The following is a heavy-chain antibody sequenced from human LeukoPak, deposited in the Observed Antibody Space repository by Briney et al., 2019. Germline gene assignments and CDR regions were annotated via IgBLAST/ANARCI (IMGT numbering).Heavy chain of an antibody. D-gene: IGHD1-26*01. J-gene: IGHJ4*02. CDR1: GFTFSGYA. CDR3: AKSYSGSYYVIDY. CDR2: ISYDGSNK. Sequence: GGSLRLSCAASGFTFSGYAIHWVRQAPGKGLECVALISYDGSNKYYADSVKGRFTISRDNSKNTLYLQMNSLRTEDTAVYYCAKSYSGSYYVIDYWGQGTLVTVSS. V-gene: IGHV3-30-3*02.